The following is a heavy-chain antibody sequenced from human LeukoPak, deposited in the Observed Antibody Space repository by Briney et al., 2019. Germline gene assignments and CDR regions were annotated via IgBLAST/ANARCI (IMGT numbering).Heavy chain of an antibody. CDR2: ISYDGSNK. Sequence: GGSLRLSCAASGFTFNSYAMHWVRQAPGKGLEWVAVISYDGSNKYYADSVKGRFTISRDNSKNTLYLQMNSLRAEDTAVYYCARARTGDSIGGFDYWGQGTLVTVSS. V-gene: IGHV3-30-3*01. CDR1: GFTFNSYA. D-gene: IGHD7-27*01. CDR3: ARARTGDSIGGFDY. J-gene: IGHJ4*02.